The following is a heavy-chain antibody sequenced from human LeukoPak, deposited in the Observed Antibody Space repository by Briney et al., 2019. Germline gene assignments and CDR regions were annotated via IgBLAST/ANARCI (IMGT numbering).Heavy chain of an antibody. Sequence: GASVKVSCKASGYTFTGYYMHWVRQAPGQGLEWLGRINPNSGGTNYAQKFQGRVTMTRGTSISTAYMELSRLRSDDTAVYYCARESIAARSFDYWGQGTLVTVSS. V-gene: IGHV1-2*06. CDR1: GYTFTGYY. J-gene: IGHJ4*02. CDR3: ARESIAARSFDY. D-gene: IGHD6-6*01. CDR2: INPNSGGT.